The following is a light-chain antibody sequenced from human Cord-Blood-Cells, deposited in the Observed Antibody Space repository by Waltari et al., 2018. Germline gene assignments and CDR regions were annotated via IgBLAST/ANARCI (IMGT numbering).Light chain of an antibody. J-gene: IGLJ3*02. V-gene: IGLV8-61*02. Sequence: TVVTQEPSFSVSPGGTVTLTCGLSSGSVSTSYYPSWYPHPPGQAQRTLINRKNTRASGVPECGAGTSVGSKAARTSTGGQADDESDYYCGLYMGSGIAVFGGENKLSVL. CDR2: RKN. CDR1: SGSVSTSYY. CDR3: GLYMGSGIAV.